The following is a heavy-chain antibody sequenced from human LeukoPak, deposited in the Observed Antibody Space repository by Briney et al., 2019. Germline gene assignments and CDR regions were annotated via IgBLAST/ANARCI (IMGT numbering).Heavy chain of an antibody. Sequence: PGGSLRLSCAASGFTFSSYSMNWVRQAPGKGLEWVSSISSSSSYIYYADSVKGRFTISRDNAKNSLYLQMNSLRAEDTAVYYCARDETPNFITMDRGGHLWGQGTLVTVSS. J-gene: IGHJ4*02. CDR1: GFTFSSYS. V-gene: IGHV3-21*01. CDR3: ARDETPNFITMDRGGHL. CDR2: ISSSSSYI. D-gene: IGHD3-10*01.